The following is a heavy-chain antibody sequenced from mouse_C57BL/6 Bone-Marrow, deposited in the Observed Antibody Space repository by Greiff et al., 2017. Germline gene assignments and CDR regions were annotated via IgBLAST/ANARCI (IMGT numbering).Heavy chain of an antibody. CDR2: IYPGNSDT. CDR1: GYTFTSYW. Sequence: VQLQQSGTVLARPGASVKMSCKTSGYTFTSYWMHWVKQRPGQGLEWIGAIYPGNSDTSYNQKFKGKAKLTAVTSASTAYMELSSLTNEDSAVYYCTSSGGNYPFAYWGQGTLVTVSA. CDR3: TSSGGNYPFAY. J-gene: IGHJ3*01. D-gene: IGHD2-1*01. V-gene: IGHV1-5*01.